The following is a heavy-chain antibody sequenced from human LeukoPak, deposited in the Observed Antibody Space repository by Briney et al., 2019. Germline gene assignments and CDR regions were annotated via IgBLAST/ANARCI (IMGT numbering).Heavy chain of an antibody. D-gene: IGHD6-13*01. CDR1: GFTFSSYW. Sequence: GGSLRLSCAASGFTFSSYWMGWVRQAPGKGLEWVASIKQVGSEKYYVDSVKGRFTISRDNAKNSLYLQMNSLRAEDTAVYYCARVKSSSWPYYFDYWGQGTLVTVSS. CDR3: ARVKSSSWPYYFDY. CDR2: IKQVGSEK. J-gene: IGHJ4*02. V-gene: IGHV3-7*01.